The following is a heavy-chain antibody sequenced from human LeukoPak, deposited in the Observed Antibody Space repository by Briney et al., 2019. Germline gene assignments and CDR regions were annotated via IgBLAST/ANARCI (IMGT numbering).Heavy chain of an antibody. V-gene: IGHV4-34*01. Sequence: SETLSLTCAVYGGSFSGYYWSWIRQPPGKGLEWIGEINHSGSTNYNPSLKSRVTISVDTSKNQFSLKLSSVTAADTAVYYCARGRRMPPIVVVPAATKRSFDYWGQGTLVTVSS. D-gene: IGHD2-2*01. CDR2: INHSGST. J-gene: IGHJ4*02. CDR1: GGSFSGYY. CDR3: ARGRRMPPIVVVPAATKRSFDY.